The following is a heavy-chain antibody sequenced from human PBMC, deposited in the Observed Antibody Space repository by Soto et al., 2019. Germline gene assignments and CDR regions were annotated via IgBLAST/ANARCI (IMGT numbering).Heavy chain of an antibody. V-gene: IGHV3-23*01. J-gene: IGHJ2*01. CDR3: ARKVLGSTSRPDWWYFDL. Sequence: EVQLLESGGGLVQPGGSLRLSCVGSGFTFINIAMNWVPQTPGKGLEGVSTISGGGDRTFDADTVKGRFTISRDNSKNTVNLQMNSLRADDTAVYYCARKVLGSTSRPDWWYFDLWGRGTLVTVSS. CDR1: GFTFINIA. CDR2: ISGGGDRT. D-gene: IGHD2-2*01.